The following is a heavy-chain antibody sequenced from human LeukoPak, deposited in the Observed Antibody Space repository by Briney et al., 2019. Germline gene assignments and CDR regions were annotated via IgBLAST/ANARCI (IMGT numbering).Heavy chain of an antibody. D-gene: IGHD2-15*01. Sequence: ASVKVSCKASGGTFSSYAISWVRQAPGQGLEWMGGIIPIFGTANYAQKFQGRVTITADESTSTAYMELSSLRSEDTAVYYCARGLEVVAATHDYYYYYMDVWGKGTTVTVSS. CDR2: IIPIFGTA. V-gene: IGHV1-69*13. J-gene: IGHJ6*03. CDR3: ARGLEVVAATHDYYYYYMDV. CDR1: GGTFSSYA.